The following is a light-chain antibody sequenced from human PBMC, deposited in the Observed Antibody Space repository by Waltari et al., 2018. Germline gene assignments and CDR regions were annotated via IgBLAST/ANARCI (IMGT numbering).Light chain of an antibody. CDR2: EVS. V-gene: IGLV2-14*01. J-gene: IGLJ3*02. Sequence: QSALTQPASLSGSPGQSITISCTGTSSEVGGYNYVSWYQQHPGKAPKLMIYEVSNRPSGVSNRFSGSKSGNTASLTISGLQAEDDADYYCSSYTSSTTRVFGGGTKLTVL. CDR3: SSYTSSTTRV. CDR1: SSEVGGYNY.